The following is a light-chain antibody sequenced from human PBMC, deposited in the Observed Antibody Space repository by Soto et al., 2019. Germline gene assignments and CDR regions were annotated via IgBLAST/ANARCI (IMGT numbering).Light chain of an antibody. Sequence: EIVLTQSPGTLSLSPGERATLSCRASQSVSSNYLAWYQQKPGQAPRPLIYGASSRATGIPDRFSGSGAGTDFTLIMSRLESEDVAVYYCQQYGSSPWTYGQGTKVEIK. J-gene: IGKJ1*01. CDR2: GAS. CDR3: QQYGSSPWT. V-gene: IGKV3-20*01. CDR1: QSVSSNY.